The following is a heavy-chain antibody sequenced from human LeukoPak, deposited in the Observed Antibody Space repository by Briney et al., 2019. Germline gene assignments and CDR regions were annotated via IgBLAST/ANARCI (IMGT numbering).Heavy chain of an antibody. Sequence: ASVTVSCKASGGTFSSYAISWVRQAPGQGVEWMGRIITILGIANYAQKFQGRVTITADKSTSTAYMELSSLRSEDTAVYYCARDYGGNSGNYYYYYGMDVWGQGTTVTVSS. CDR2: IITILGIA. D-gene: IGHD4-23*01. V-gene: IGHV1-69*04. J-gene: IGHJ6*02. CDR3: ARDYGGNSGNYYYYYGMDV. CDR1: GGTFSSYA.